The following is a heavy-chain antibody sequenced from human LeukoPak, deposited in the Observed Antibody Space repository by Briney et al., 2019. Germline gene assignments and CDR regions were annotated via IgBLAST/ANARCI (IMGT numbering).Heavy chain of an antibody. CDR3: ARPRYCSSTSCVDY. D-gene: IGHD2-2*01. V-gene: IGHV3-7*01. CDR1: GVTFSSYW. CDR2: IKQDGSEK. Sequence: PGGSLRLSCAASGVTFSSYWMSWVRQAPGKGLEWVASIKQDGSEKYYVDSVKGRFTISRDNAKNSLYLQMNSLRAEDTAVYYCARPRYCSSTSCVDYWGQGTLVTVSS. J-gene: IGHJ4*02.